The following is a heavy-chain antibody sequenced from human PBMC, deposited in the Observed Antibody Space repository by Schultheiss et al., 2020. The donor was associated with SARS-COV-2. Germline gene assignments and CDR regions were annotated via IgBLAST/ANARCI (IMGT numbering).Heavy chain of an antibody. J-gene: IGHJ5*02. CDR1: GGSFSGYY. D-gene: IGHD2-15*01. CDR2: INHSGST. CDR3: ARDVLGYCSGGSCYSGNWFDP. V-gene: IGHV4-34*01. Sequence: SQTLSLTCAVYGGSFSGYYWSWIRQPPGKGLEWIGEINHSGSTNYNPSLKSRVTISVDTSKNQFSLKLSSVTAADTAVYYCARDVLGYCSGGSCYSGNWFDPWGQGILVTVSS.